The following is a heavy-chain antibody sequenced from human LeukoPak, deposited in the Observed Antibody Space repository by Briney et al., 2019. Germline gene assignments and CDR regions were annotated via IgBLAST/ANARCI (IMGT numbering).Heavy chain of an antibody. V-gene: IGHV6-1*01. CDR1: GDSVSSNSAA. J-gene: IGHJ2*01. D-gene: IGHD4-17*01. CDR3: AREHPTVIFLTTYWYFDL. CDR2: TYYRSKWYN. Sequence: SQTLSLTCAISGDSVSSNSAAWNWIRQSPSRGLEWLGRTYYRSKWYNDYAVSVKSRITINPDTSKNQFSLQLNSVTPEDTAVYYCAREHPTVIFLTTYWYFDLWGRGTLVTVSS.